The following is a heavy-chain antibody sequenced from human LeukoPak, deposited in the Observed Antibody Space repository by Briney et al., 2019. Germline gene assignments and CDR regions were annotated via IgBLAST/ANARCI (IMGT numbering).Heavy chain of an antibody. V-gene: IGHV3-30*03. J-gene: IGHJ4*02. CDR3: ARAQRWLAFDS. CDR2: ISYDGSNK. CDR1: GFTFSSYG. Sequence: GRSLRLSCAASGFTFSSYGMHWVRQAPGKGLEWVAVISYDGSNKYYADSVKGRFTISRDNSKNTLYLQMNSLRAEDTAVYYCARAQRWLAFDSWGQGTLVTVSS. D-gene: IGHD6-19*01.